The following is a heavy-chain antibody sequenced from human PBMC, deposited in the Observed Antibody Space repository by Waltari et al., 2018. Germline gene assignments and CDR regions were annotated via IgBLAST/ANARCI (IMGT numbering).Heavy chain of an antibody. J-gene: IGHJ5*02. D-gene: IGHD6-13*01. CDR3: ARAVAAAESWFDP. V-gene: IGHV4-30-4*08. Sequence: QVQLQESGPGLVKPSQPLSLTCTVSGGSIRRGSYYWSWIRQPPGKGLEWIGYIYYSGSTYYNPSLKSRVTISVDTSKNQFSLKLSSVTAADTAVYYCARAVAAAESWFDPWGQGTLVTVSS. CDR1: GGSIRRGSYY. CDR2: IYYSGST.